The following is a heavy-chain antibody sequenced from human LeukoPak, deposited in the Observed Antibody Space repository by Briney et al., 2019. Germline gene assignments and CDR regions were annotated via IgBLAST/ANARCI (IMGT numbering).Heavy chain of an antibody. Sequence: GGSLRLSCAASGFTFSSYGMHWVRQAPGKGLEWVAVISYDGSNKYYADSVKGRFTISRDNSKNTLYLQMNSLRAEDTAVYYCAKDRGGATALDYWGQGTLVTVSS. CDR1: GFTFSSYG. CDR2: ISYDGSNK. J-gene: IGHJ4*02. D-gene: IGHD1-26*01. CDR3: AKDRGGATALDY. V-gene: IGHV3-30*18.